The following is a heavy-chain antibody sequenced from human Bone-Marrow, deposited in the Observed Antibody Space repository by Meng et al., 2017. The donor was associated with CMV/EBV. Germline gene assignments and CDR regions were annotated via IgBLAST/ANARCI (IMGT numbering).Heavy chain of an antibody. CDR3: ASPQASGPEYFQH. CDR2: IIPIFGTA. Sequence: SVKVSCKASGGTFSSYAISWVRQAPGQGLEWMGGIIPIFGTANDAQKFQGRVTINTDESTSTAYMELSSLRYEDTAVYSCASPQASGPEYFQHWGQGTLVTVSS. D-gene: IGHD5-12*01. J-gene: IGHJ1*01. V-gene: IGHV1-69*05. CDR1: GGTFSSYA.